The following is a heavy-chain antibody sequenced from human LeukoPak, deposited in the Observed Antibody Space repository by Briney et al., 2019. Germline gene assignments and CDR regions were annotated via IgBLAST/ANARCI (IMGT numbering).Heavy chain of an antibody. V-gene: IGHV3-7*01. CDR1: GFTFNNYW. Sequence: GGSLRLSGVASGFTFNNYWMNWVRQAPGKGLEWVANIKTDGSKTHSVDSVKGGFTISRDNAKNSLYLQMNSLRAEDTGVYYCARGTQTAAGVDFWGQGTLVTVSS. CDR3: ARGTQTAAGVDF. CDR2: IKTDGSKT. J-gene: IGHJ4*02. D-gene: IGHD6-13*01.